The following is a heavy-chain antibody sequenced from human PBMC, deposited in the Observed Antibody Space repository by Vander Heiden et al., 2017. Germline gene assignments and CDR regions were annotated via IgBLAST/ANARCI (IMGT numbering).Heavy chain of an antibody. CDR2: ISSSSSYI. Sequence: EVQLVESGGGLVKPGGSLRLSCAASGFTFSSYSMNWVRQAPGKGLECVSSISSSSSYIYYPDSVKGCFTISRDNAKNSLYLQMNSLRADNTPVYYCARDAYKWVVATYSGSGYWGQGTLVTVSS. V-gene: IGHV3-21*01. CDR1: GFTFSSYS. CDR3: ARDAYKWVVATYSGSGY. J-gene: IGHJ4*02. D-gene: IGHD2-15*01.